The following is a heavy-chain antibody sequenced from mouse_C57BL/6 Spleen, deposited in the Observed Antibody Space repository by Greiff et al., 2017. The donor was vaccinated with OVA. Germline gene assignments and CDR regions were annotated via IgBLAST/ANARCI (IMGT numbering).Heavy chain of an antibody. CDR2: INPSNGGT. Sequence: QVQLQQPGTELVKPGASVKLSCKASGYTFTSYWMHWVKQRPGQGLEWIGNINPSNGGTNYNEKFKSKATLTVDKSSSTAYMQLSSLTSEDSAVXYCARKEYDYRYFDVWGTGTTVTVSS. D-gene: IGHD2-10*02. CDR1: GYTFTSYW. V-gene: IGHV1-53*01. J-gene: IGHJ1*03. CDR3: ARKEYDYRYFDV.